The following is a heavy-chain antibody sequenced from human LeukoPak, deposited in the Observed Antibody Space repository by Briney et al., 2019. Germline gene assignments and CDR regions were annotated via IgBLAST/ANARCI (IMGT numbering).Heavy chain of an antibody. CDR3: VWNSEHYFDF. J-gene: IGHJ4*02. Sequence: PGGSLRLSCAASGFTFSSYSMNWVRQAPGKGLEWVGRIKNKGEGETTDYAAPVKGRFTISRDDSENTLFLQMHSLETEDTALYYCVWNSEHYFDFWGQGSLVTVSS. D-gene: IGHD1-7*01. CDR1: GFTFSSYS. V-gene: IGHV3-15*01. CDR2: IKNKGEGETT.